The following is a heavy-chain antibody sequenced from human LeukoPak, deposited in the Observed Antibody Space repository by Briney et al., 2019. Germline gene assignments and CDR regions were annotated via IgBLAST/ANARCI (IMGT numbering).Heavy chain of an antibody. CDR3: ARKDYFDY. Sequence: EASVKVSCKASGYTFTGYYMHWVRQAPGQGLEWMGWINPNSGGTNYAQKFQGRVTMTRDTSISTAYMDLSRLTSDDTAIYYCARKDYFDYWGQGTLVTVSS. CDR1: GYTFTGYY. J-gene: IGHJ4*02. V-gene: IGHV1-2*02. CDR2: INPNSGGT.